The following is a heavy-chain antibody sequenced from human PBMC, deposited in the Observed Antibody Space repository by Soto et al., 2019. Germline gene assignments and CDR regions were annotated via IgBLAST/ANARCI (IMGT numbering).Heavy chain of an antibody. Sequence: QVQLVQSGAEVKKPGASVKVSCKASGYTFTSYAMHWVRQAPGERLEWMGWINAGNGNTKYSQKFQGRVTITRDTSASTAYMELSSLRSEDTAVYYCARIETGRVVTRLNWLDPWGQGTLVTVSS. D-gene: IGHD2-21*02. CDR1: GYTFTSYA. J-gene: IGHJ5*02. CDR2: INAGNGNT. CDR3: ARIETGRVVTRLNWLDP. V-gene: IGHV1-3*01.